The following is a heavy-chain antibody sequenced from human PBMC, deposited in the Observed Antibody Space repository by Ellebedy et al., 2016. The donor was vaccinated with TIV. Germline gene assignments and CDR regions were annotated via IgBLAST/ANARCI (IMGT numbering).Heavy chain of an antibody. V-gene: IGHV3-53*01. J-gene: IGHJ2*01. D-gene: IGHD6-19*01. CDR2: IHGSGST. Sequence: GGSLRLSCAASGLIVSGNFMSWVRQAPGKRLEWVSAIHGSGSTYYADSVKGRFTLSRDNSKNTVYLQMNSLRAEDTAVYYCAKKGAVTGTVGHRYFDLWGRGTLVTVSS. CDR3: AKKGAVTGTVGHRYFDL. CDR1: GLIVSGNF.